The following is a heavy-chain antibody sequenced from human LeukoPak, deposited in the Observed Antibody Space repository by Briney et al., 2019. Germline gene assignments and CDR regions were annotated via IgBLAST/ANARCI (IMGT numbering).Heavy chain of an antibody. CDR3: ARDSVPDAFDI. J-gene: IGHJ3*02. CDR1: GGSISSYY. V-gene: IGHV4-59*01. CDR2: IYYSGST. Sequence: PSETPSLTCTVSGGSISSYYWSWIRQPPGKGLEWIGYIYYSGSTNYNPSLKSRVTISVDTSKNQFSLKLSSVTAADTAVYYCARDSVPDAFDIWGQGTMVTVSS. D-gene: IGHD6-6*01.